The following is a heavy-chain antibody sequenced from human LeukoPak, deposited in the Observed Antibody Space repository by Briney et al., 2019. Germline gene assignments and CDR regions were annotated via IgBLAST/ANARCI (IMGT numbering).Heavy chain of an antibody. Sequence: SETLSLTCTVSGGSISNSSYYWGWIRQPPGKGLEWIGAIYYSGSTYFDPFLKRRVTISVDTSKSQFSLKLSSVTAADTAVYYCARQGTTSPQHYFYYYGMDVWGQGTTVTVSS. CDR1: GGSISNSSYY. V-gene: IGHV4-39*01. CDR3: ARQGTTSPQHYFYYYGMDV. D-gene: IGHD2-2*01. J-gene: IGHJ6*02. CDR2: IYYSGST.